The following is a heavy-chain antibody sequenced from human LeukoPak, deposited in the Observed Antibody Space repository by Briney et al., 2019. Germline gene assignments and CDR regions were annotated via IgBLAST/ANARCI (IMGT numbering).Heavy chain of an antibody. D-gene: IGHD6-19*01. CDR1: GFTFSSYG. J-gene: IGHJ4*02. V-gene: IGHV3-30*18. CDR3: ANWHGSYSSGWYDY. CDR2: ISYDGSNK. Sequence: GGSLRLSCAASGFTFSSYGMHWVRQAPGKGLEWVAVISYDGSNKYYADSVKGRFTISRDNSKNTLYLQMNSLRAEDTAVYYCANWHGSYSSGWYDYWGQGTLVTVSS.